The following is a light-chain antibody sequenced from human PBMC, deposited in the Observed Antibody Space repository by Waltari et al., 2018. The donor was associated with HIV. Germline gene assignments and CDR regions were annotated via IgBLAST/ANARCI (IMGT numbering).Light chain of an antibody. CDR1: CTDVPTYNS. CDR2: GVD. V-gene: IGLV2-8*01. Sequence: QSALTQPPSAYGSPAQAVPISCSGSCTDVPTYNSVSCYQQHPAEAPKILIYGVDKRPSGVPDRFYGSKSGNTASLTVSGLQADEEADYYCTSYEGKNNLVFGGGTKLTVL. J-gene: IGLJ2*01. CDR3: TSYEGKNNLV.